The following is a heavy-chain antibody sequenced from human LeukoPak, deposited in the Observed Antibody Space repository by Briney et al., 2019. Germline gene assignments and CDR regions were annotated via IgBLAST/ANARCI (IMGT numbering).Heavy chain of an antibody. CDR3: ASLPSEDYYYYYMDV. J-gene: IGHJ6*03. CDR2: IYSGGST. V-gene: IGHV3-66*02. Sequence: GGSLRLSCAASGFTFSDYYMSWIRQAPGKGLEWVSVIYSGGSTYYADSVKGRFTISRDNSKNTLYLQMNSLRAEDTAVYYCASLPSEDYYYYYMDVWGKGTTVTVSS. CDR1: GFTFSDYY.